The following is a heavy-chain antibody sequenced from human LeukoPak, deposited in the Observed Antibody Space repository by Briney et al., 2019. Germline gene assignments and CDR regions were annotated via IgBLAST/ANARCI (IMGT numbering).Heavy chain of an antibody. Sequence: SVKVSCKAFGGTFSSYAITWVRQAPGQRLEWMGRIIPIFDTANYAQNFQGRVTITTDESTSTAYMELSSLRSEDTAVYYCARGDGYGYNWFDSWGQGTLVTVSS. V-gene: IGHV1-69*05. CDR2: IIPIFDTA. J-gene: IGHJ5*01. D-gene: IGHD5-24*01. CDR3: ARGDGYGYNWFDS. CDR1: GGTFSSYA.